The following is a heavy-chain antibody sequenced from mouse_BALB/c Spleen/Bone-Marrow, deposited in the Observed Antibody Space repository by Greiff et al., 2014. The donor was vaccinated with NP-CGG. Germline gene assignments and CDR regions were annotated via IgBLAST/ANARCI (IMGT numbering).Heavy chain of an antibody. J-gene: IGHJ3*01. CDR1: GYTFTSYW. CDR2: INPGTGYT. CDR3: ASGNPFAY. D-gene: IGHD2-1*01. V-gene: IGHV1-7*01. Sequence: QVQLQQSGAELAKPELASGYTFTSYWMHWVKQRPGQGLEWIGNINPGTGYTECNQKFKDKATLTADKSSSTAYMQLSSLTSEDSAVYYCASGNPFAYWGQGTLVTVSA.